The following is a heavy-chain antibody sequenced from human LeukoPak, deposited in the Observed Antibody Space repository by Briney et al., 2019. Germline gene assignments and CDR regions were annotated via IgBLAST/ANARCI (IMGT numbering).Heavy chain of an antibody. D-gene: IGHD3-9*01. CDR1: GYTFTGYY. Sequence: ASVKVSCKASGYTFTGYYMRWVRQAPGQGLEWMGWINPNSGGTNYAQKFQGRVTMTRDTSISTAHMELSSLRSEDTAVYYCARTLRYFDFNDYWGQGTLVTVSS. V-gene: IGHV1-2*02. CDR3: ARTLRYFDFNDY. J-gene: IGHJ4*02. CDR2: INPNSGGT.